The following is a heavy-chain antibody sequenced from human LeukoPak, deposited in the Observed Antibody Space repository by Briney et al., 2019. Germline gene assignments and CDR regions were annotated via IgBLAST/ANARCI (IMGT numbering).Heavy chain of an antibody. CDR1: GYSFTSYW. CDR3: ARGLTTFGVVTKVGYFDY. J-gene: IGHJ4*02. V-gene: IGHV5-51*01. Sequence: GESLKISCKGSGYSFTSYWIGWVRQMPGKGLEWMGIIYPGDSDTRYSPSFQGQVTISADKSISTAYLQWSSLKASDTAMYYCARGLTTFGVVTKVGYFDYWGQGTLVTVSS. D-gene: IGHD3-3*01. CDR2: IYPGDSDT.